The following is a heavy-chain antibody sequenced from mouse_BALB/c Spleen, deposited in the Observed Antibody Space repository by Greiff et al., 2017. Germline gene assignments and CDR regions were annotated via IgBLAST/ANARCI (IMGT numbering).Heavy chain of an antibody. Sequence: QVQLKESGPGILQPSQTLSLTCSFSGFSLSTSGMGVSWIRQPSGKGLEWLAHIYWDDDKRYNPSLKSRLTISKDTSSNQVFLKITSVDTADTATYYCARTLYYGYGFAYWGQGTLVTVSA. J-gene: IGHJ3*01. D-gene: IGHD2-2*01. CDR1: GFSLSTSGMG. CDR2: IYWDDDK. V-gene: IGHV8-12*01. CDR3: ARTLYYGYGFAY.